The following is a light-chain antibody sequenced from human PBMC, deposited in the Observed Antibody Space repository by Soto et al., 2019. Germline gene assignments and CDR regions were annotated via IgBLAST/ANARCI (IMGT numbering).Light chain of an antibody. J-gene: IGKJ5*01. CDR3: QQRSNWPSIT. CDR1: QSVSSY. V-gene: IGKV3-11*01. Sequence: EIVLTQSPATLSLSPGERATLSCRASQSVSSYLAWYQQKPGQAPRLXXYDASNRATGIPARFSGSGSGTDFTLPISSLEPEDFAAYYCQQRSNWPSITFGQGTRLEIK. CDR2: DAS.